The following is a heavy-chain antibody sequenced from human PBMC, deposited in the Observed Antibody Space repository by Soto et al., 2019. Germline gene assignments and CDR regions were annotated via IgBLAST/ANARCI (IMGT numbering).Heavy chain of an antibody. Sequence: QLQLQESGPGLVKPSETLSLTCTVSGGSVSSTNYYWGWIRQPPGKGLEWIGSIYYRGNTYYNPSLKSRVSISVDTSKNQFYRKGSSVTAADTAVYYCARRRHCVVDCFSNWFDPWGPGTLVTVSS. CDR2: IYYRGNT. CDR3: ARRRHCVVDCFSNWFDP. J-gene: IGHJ5*02. D-gene: IGHD2-21*02. V-gene: IGHV4-39*01. CDR1: GGSVSSTNYY.